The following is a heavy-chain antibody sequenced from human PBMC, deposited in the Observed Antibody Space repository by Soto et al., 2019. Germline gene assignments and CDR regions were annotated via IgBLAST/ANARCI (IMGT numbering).Heavy chain of an antibody. D-gene: IGHD2-8*02. CDR2: INHSGST. V-gene: IGHV4-34*01. J-gene: IGHJ4*02. CDR3: ARDKITGLFDY. CDR1: GGSFSGYD. Sequence: QVQLQQWGAGLLKPSETLSLTCAVYGGSFSGYDWTWIRQPPGTGLEWIGEINHSGSTNYNPSLKRRVTISVDTSKNQFSLKLTSVTDADTAVYSCARDKITGLFDYWGQGTLVTVSS.